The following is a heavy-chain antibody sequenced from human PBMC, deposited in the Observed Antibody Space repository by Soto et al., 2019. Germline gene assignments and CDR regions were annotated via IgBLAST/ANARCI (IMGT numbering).Heavy chain of an antibody. CDR2: IYWDNDK. J-gene: IGHJ4*02. CDR1: GFSLTTNGVG. Sequence: QITLKESGPTLVKSTETLTLTCTFSGFSLTTNGVGVGWIRQPPGKALECLAIIYWDNDKRYSPSLSSRLTITKDASKNQVVLTITNVDPVDTATYFCAHRRGGYSWNDGDFDYWGQGTLVTVSS. V-gene: IGHV2-5*02. CDR3: AHRRGGYSWNDGDFDY. D-gene: IGHD1-1*01.